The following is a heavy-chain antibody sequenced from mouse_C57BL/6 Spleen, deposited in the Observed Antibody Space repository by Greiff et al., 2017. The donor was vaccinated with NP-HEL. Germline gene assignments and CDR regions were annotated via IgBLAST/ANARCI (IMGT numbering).Heavy chain of an antibody. Sequence: EVQVVESGGGLVQPGGSLSLSCAASGFTFTDYYMSWVRQPPGKALEWLGFIRNKANGYTTEYSASVKGRFTISRENSQSILYLQMNALRAEDSATYYWATSGHYFDYGGQGTTLTVSS. V-gene: IGHV7-3*01. D-gene: IGHD3-1*01. CDR2: IRNKANGYTT. CDR3: ATSGHYFDY. J-gene: IGHJ2*01. CDR1: GFTFTDYY.